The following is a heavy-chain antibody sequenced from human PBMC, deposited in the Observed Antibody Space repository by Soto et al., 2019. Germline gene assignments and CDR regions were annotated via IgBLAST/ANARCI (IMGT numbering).Heavy chain of an antibody. V-gene: IGHV4-59*03. CDR3: AGMGGLGEISPFFEH. Sequence: QVHLQESGPGLVKPSETLSLTCAVSSASLDSDNWSWIRQPPGKGLEWIGYIYPNGRTNYNPFLRGGIAISIDKSKNPFSLRLHFVFAADAAVYFCAGMGGLGEISPFFEHWGQGTLVTVSS. CDR2: IYPNGRT. D-gene: IGHD3-16*02. J-gene: IGHJ4*02. CDR1: SASLDSDN.